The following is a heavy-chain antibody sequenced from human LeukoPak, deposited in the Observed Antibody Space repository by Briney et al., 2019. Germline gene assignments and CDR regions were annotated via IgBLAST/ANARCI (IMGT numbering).Heavy chain of an antibody. D-gene: IGHD5-12*01. CDR2: ISAYNGNT. CDR1: GYTFTSYG. J-gene: IGHJ6*02. Sequence: ASVKVSCKASGYTFTSYGISWVRQAPGQGLEWMGWISAYNGNTNYAQKLQGRVTMTTDTSTSTAYMELSSLRSEDTAVFYCARGKRSIVATIFYYYYGMDVWGQGTTVTVSS. CDR3: ARGKRSIVATIFYYYYGMDV. V-gene: IGHV1-18*01.